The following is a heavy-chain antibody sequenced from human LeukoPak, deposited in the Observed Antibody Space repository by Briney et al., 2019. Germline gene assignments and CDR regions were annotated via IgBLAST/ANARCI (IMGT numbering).Heavy chain of an antibody. J-gene: IGHJ6*03. V-gene: IGHV4-39*07. CDR3: ASEFTQYYYYYYMDV. Sequence: SETLSLTCIVSGGSISSSSYYWGWIRQPPGKGLEWIGSIYYSGSTYYNPSLKSRVTTSVDTSKKQFSLKLSSVTAADTAVYYCASEFTQYYYYYYMDVWGKGTTVTVSS. CDR1: GGSISSSSYY. CDR2: IYYSGST.